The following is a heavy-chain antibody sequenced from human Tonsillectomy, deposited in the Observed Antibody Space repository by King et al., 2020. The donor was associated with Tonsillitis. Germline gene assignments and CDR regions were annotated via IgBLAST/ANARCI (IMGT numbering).Heavy chain of an antibody. J-gene: IGHJ1*01. Sequence: QLQESGPGLVKPSETLSLTCTVSGGSISSSSYYWGWIRQPPGKGLEWIGSIYYSGSTYYNPSLKSRVTISVDTSKNQFSLKLSSVTAADTAVYYCARLSIGSGYYYYFQHWGQGTLVTVSS. D-gene: IGHD3-22*01. CDR2: IYYSGST. V-gene: IGHV4-39*01. CDR1: GGSISSSSYY. CDR3: ARLSIGSGYYYYFQH.